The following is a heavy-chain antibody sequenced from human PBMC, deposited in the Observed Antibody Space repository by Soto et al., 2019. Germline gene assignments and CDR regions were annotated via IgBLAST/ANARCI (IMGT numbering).Heavy chain of an antibody. J-gene: IGHJ1*01. CDR3: ARDDYGDYET. Sequence: PSETLSLTCAVYGGSFSGYYWSWIRQPPGKGLEWIGEINHSGSTNYNPSLKSRVTISVDTSKNQFSLKLSSVTAADTAVYYRARDDYGDYETWGQGTLVT. D-gene: IGHD4-17*01. CDR2: INHSGST. V-gene: IGHV4-34*01. CDR1: GGSFSGYY.